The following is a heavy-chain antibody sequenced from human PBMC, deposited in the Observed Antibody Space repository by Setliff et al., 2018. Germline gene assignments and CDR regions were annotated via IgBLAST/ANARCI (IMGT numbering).Heavy chain of an antibody. CDR1: ESTFSSFG. J-gene: IGHJ4*02. V-gene: IGHV3-30*02. D-gene: IGHD2-21*01. CDR3: ARDLFRNSGGLYC. CDR2: IRYDGSYE. Sequence: LRLSCTASESTFSSFGMHWVRQAPGKGLEWVGFIRYDGSYEYYADSVQGRFTISRDNSKNTLFLHMNNLRPEDTALYYCARDLFRNSGGLYCWGQGTLVTVS.